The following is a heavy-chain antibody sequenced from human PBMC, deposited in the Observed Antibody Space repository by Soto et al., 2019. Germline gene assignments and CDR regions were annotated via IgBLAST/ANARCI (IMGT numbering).Heavy chain of an antibody. CDR2: IIPTLGTP. V-gene: IGHV1-69*06. J-gene: IGHJ4*02. CDR3: AKPRGGRYCVNGVCLTFYY. CDR1: GGTFSIYA. D-gene: IGHD2-8*01. Sequence: QVQLVQSGAEVKKPGSSVKVSCEAPGGTFSIYAISWVRQAPGQGLEWMGGIIPTLGTPNYARKFQGRLTTTPDISTTDAYMEMSSMKSDDPAVQLCAKPRGGRYCVNGVCLTFYYWGPGTLVTVSS.